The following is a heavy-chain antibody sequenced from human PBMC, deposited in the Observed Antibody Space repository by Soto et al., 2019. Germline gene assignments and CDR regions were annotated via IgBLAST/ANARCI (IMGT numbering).Heavy chain of an antibody. CDR1: GGSISGYY. D-gene: IGHD6-19*01. CDR2: MYNTGST. CDR3: ARPGQYSSGWTGPWEYFQH. V-gene: IGHV4-59*08. Sequence: SETLSLTCTVSGGSISGYYWSWIRQPPGKGLEWIGYMYNTGSTVYNPSFKSRVTISVDTSKNQFSLKLSSVTAADTGVYYCARPGQYSSGWTGPWEYFQHWGQGTLVTVSS. J-gene: IGHJ1*01.